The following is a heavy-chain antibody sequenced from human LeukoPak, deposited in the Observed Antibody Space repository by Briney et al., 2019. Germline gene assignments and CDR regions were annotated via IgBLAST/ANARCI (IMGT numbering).Heavy chain of an antibody. CDR3: ARDLISGDYTFDY. CDR2: ISSTSSSI. V-gene: IGHV3-48*02. Sequence: PGGSLRLSCAASGFPFSSFSMNWVRQAPGKGLEWVSYISSTSSSICYADSVKGRFTVSRDNVKDSLYLQMNSLRDEDTAVYYCARDLISGDYTFDYWGQGALVTVSS. CDR1: GFPFSSFS. D-gene: IGHD4-11*01. J-gene: IGHJ4*02.